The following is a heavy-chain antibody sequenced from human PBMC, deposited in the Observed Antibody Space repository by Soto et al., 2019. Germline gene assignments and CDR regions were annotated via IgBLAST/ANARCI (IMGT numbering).Heavy chain of an antibody. CDR3: AKCSPRYSSGLKAYYFDY. J-gene: IGHJ4*02. CDR1: GFTFSSYA. Sequence: EVQLLESGGGLVQPGGYLRLSCAASGFTFSSYAMSWVRQAPGKGLEWVSTISGSGGSTYYADSVKGRFTISRDNSKNTLYLQVNSLRAEDTAVYYCAKCSPRYSSGLKAYYFDYWGQGTLVTVSS. V-gene: IGHV3-23*01. CDR2: ISGSGGST. D-gene: IGHD6-19*01.